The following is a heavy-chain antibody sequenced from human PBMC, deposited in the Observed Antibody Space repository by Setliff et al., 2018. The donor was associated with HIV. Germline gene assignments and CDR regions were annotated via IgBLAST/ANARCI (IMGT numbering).Heavy chain of an antibody. D-gene: IGHD4-17*01. V-gene: IGHV4-39*01. J-gene: IGHJ6*03. Sequence: SETLSLTCSVSGGSISSSSYYWGWIRQPPGKGLEWIGSIYYSGSTYYNSSLKSRVTISVDTSKNQFSLKLSSVTAADTAVHYCARLVGPTINDYGDYDYYYMDVWGKGTTVTVS. CDR1: GGSISSSSYY. CDR3: ARLVGPTINDYGDYDYYYMDV. CDR2: IYYSGST.